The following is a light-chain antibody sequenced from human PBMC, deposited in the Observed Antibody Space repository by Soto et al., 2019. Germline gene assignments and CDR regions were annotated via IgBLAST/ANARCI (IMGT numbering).Light chain of an antibody. Sequence: EIMLTQSPGTLSLSPGDRATLSCRASQSVAGSSLAWYQQKPAQAPRLLIYAASNRATGIPARFSGSGSGTEFTLTISSLQSEDSAVYYCHQYNSWPRGTFGPGTKVEIK. CDR2: AAS. V-gene: IGKV3D-15*01. CDR1: QSVAGSS. CDR3: HQYNSWPRGT. J-gene: IGKJ3*01.